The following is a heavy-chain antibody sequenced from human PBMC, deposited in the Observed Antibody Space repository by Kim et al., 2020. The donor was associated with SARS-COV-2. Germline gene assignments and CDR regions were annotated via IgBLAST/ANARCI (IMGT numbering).Heavy chain of an antibody. V-gene: IGHV3-15*01. J-gene: IGHJ4*02. D-gene: IGHD3-9*01. CDR3: TTGRNYDILTGYYLYYFDY. Sequence: GRITNSRDDSKNTLYLQMNSLKTEDTAVYYCTTGRNYDILTGYYLYYFDYWGQGTLVTVSS.